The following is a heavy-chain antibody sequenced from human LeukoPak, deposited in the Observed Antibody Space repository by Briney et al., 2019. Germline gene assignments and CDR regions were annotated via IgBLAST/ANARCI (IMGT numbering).Heavy chain of an antibody. D-gene: IGHD2-15*01. CDR2: ISAYNGNT. CDR1: GYTFTSYG. J-gene: IGHJ6*02. CDR3: ARDSYCSGGSCYSYYYYGMDV. Sequence: ASVKVSCKASGYTFTSYGISWVRQAPGQGLGWMGWISAYNGNTNYAQKLQGRVTMATDTSTSTAYMELRSLRSDDTAVYYCARDSYCSGGSCYSYYYYGMDVWGQGTTVTVSS. V-gene: IGHV1-18*01.